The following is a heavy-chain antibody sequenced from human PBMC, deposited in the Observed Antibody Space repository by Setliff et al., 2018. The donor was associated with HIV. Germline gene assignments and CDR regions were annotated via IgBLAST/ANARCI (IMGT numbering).Heavy chain of an antibody. CDR1: GFDFSDYY. CDR3: AKEFEDLSGAY. J-gene: IGHJ4*02. V-gene: IGHV3-11*06. D-gene: IGHD3-10*01. Sequence: GGSLRLSCEGSGFDFSDYYMSWIRQAPGKGLEWVSYITTDSRQTYYADFVKGRFTISRDDAKNTLYLQMNSLRAEDTATYYCAKEFEDLSGAYWGQGTLVTVSS. CDR2: ITTDSRQT.